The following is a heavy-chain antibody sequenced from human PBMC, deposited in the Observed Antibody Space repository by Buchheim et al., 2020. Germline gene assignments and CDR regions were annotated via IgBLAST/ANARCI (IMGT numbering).Heavy chain of an antibody. Sequence: QVQLQQWGAGLLKPSETLSLTCAVYGGSFSGYYWSWIRQPPGKGLEWIGEINHSGSTNYNPSLKSRVTISEDTSKNQFSLKLSSVTAADTAVYYCARGTMIVVVGGYWYFDLWGRGTL. CDR2: INHSGST. J-gene: IGHJ2*01. CDR3: ARGTMIVVVGGYWYFDL. D-gene: IGHD3-22*01. CDR1: GGSFSGYY. V-gene: IGHV4-34*01.